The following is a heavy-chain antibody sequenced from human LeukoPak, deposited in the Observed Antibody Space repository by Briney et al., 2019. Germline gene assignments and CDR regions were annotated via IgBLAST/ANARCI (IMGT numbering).Heavy chain of an antibody. V-gene: IGHV1-2*02. Sequence: ASVKVSCKASGYTFTVYYMHWVRQAPGLGFEWMGWINPKSGGTSYPQKFQGRLTMTRDTSISTAYMELSRLRSDDTAVYYCVPSANYYYFDYWGQGTLVTVSS. J-gene: IGHJ4*02. CDR3: VPSANYYYFDY. CDR2: INPKSGGT. D-gene: IGHD1-26*01. CDR1: GYTFTVYY.